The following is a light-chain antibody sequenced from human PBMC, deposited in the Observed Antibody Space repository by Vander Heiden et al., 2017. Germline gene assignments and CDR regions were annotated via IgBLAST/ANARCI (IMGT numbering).Light chain of an antibody. Sequence: DVVVTQSPLSLPVTLGQPASIPCRSSQSLVYSDGNTYLNWFHQRPGQSPRRLIYKVSDRDSGVPDRFSGSGSGTDFTLKISGVEAEDVGVYYCMQGTHWPYTFGQGTKLEIK. J-gene: IGKJ2*01. V-gene: IGKV2-30*01. CDR1: QSLVYSDGNTY. CDR2: KVS. CDR3: MQGTHWPYT.